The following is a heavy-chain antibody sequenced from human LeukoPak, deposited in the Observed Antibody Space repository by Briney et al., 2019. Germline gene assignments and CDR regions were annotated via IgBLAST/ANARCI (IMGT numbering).Heavy chain of an antibody. CDR1: GGSISSYY. CDR2: IYYSGST. CDR3: ARAGGVLVRGVKYYFDY. V-gene: IGHV4-59*12. D-gene: IGHD3-10*01. J-gene: IGHJ4*02. Sequence: PSETLSLTCTVSGGSISSYYWSWIRQPPGKGLEWIGSIYYSGSTYYNPSLKSRVTISVDTSKNQFSLKLSSVTAADTAVYYCARAGGVLVRGVKYYFDYWGQGTLVTVSS.